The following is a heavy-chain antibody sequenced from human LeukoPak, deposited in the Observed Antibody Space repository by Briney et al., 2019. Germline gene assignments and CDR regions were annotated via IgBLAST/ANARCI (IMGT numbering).Heavy chain of an antibody. CDR3: ARDRHYGSGSD. V-gene: IGHV3-7*01. CDR2: IKQDGSEK. J-gene: IGHJ4*02. D-gene: IGHD3-10*01. CDR1: GFTFSSYW. Sequence: PGGSLRLSCAASGFTFSSYWMSWVRKAPGKGLEWVANIKQDGSEKYYVDSVKGRFTISRDNAKNSLYLQMNSLRAEGTAVYYCARDRHYGSGSDWGQGTLVTVSS.